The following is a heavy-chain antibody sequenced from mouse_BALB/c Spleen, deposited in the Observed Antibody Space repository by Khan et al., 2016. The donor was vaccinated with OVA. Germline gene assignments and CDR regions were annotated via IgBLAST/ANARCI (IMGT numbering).Heavy chain of an antibody. CDR1: GFNIKDYY. CDR3: ARRGYGNCWFAY. V-gene: IGHV14-1*02. Sequence: EVQLVESGAELVRPGALVKLSCKASGFNIKDYYMYWVKQRPEQGLEWIGWIDPENGNTIYDPKFQGKASITADTSSNTAYLQLSSLTSEDTAVYYCARRGYGNCWFAYWGQGTLVTVSA. CDR2: IDPENGNT. J-gene: IGHJ3*01. D-gene: IGHD2-1*01.